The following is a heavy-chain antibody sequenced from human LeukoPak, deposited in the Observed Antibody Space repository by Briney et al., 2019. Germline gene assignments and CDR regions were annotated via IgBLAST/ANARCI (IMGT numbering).Heavy chain of an antibody. Sequence: SQTLSLTCTVSGGSISSGDYYWSWIRQPPGKGLEWIGYLYYSGSTFYNPSLKSRVTISGDTSKTQFSLKVSSVTAADTAVYYCARRPGYCNNASCPPFDYWGQGTLVTVSS. J-gene: IGHJ4*02. D-gene: IGHD2-2*03. CDR2: LYYSGST. CDR3: ARRPGYCNNASCPPFDY. V-gene: IGHV4-30-4*08. CDR1: GGSISSGDYY.